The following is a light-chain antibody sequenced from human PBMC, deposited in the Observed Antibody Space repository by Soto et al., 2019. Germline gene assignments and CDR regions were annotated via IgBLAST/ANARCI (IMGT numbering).Light chain of an antibody. V-gene: IGKV3-20*01. Sequence: IVLTQSPCTLSLSPGERATLSCRASQSVSSSYLAWYQQKPGQAPRLLIYGASSRATGIPDRFSGSGSGTDFTLTISRLEPEDFAVYFCQQYGDSPSITFGQGTRLEIK. CDR3: QQYGDSPSIT. CDR1: QSVSSSY. CDR2: GAS. J-gene: IGKJ5*01.